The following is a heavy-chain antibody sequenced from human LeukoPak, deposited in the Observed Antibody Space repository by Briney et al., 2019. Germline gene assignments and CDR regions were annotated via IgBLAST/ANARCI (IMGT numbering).Heavy chain of an antibody. CDR2: IIPILGIA. CDR1: GGTFSSYA. J-gene: IGHJ4*02. D-gene: IGHD5-18*01. CDR3: ARHRTYSYSPFDY. V-gene: IGHV1-69*04. Sequence: ASVKVSCKASGGTFSSYAISWVRQAPGQGLEWMGRIIPILGIANYAQKFQGRVTITADKSTSTAYMELSSLRSEDTAVYYCARHRTYSYSPFDYWGQGTLVTVSS.